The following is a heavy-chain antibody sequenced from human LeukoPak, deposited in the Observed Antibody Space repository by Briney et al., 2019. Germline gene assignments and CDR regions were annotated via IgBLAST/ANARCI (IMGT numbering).Heavy chain of an antibody. D-gene: IGHD1-7*01. CDR1: GFTFSSFG. CDR3: AREPGPPNYGR. J-gene: IGHJ4*02. V-gene: IGHV3-33*08. CDR2: ISFDGNIK. Sequence: PGGSLRLSCAASGFTFSSFGIHWVRQAPGKGLEWVAVISFDGNIKHYADSVKGRFTISRDSAKNSLYLQMHSLRAEDTAVYYCAREPGPPNYGRWGQGTLVTVSS.